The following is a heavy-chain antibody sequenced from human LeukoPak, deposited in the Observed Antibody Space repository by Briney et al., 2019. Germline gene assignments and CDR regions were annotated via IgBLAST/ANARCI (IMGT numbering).Heavy chain of an antibody. CDR3: ARGYSSGWYIN. J-gene: IGHJ4*02. V-gene: IGHV4-59*01. CDR1: GGSISSYY. CDR2: IYYTGGT. D-gene: IGHD6-19*01. Sequence: SETLSLTCTVSGGSISSYYWSWIRQPPGKGLEWIGYIYYTGGTNYNPSLKSRVTISVDTSKNQFPLKLSSVTAADTAVYYCARGYSSGWYINWGQGTLVTVSS.